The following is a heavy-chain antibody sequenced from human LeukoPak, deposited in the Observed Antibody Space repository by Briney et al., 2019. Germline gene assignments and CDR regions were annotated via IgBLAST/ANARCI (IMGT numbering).Heavy chain of an antibody. CDR1: GGTFSSYG. Sequence: ASVKVSCKASGGTFSSYGVSWVRQAPGQGLEWMGGIIPMFGTVKYAHKFQDRVTITADESTNTAYLEVNSLRSEDTAVYHCARAIHGVYRIMEGVDNDRYYYMDVWGKGTTVTVSS. V-gene: IGHV1-69*13. CDR2: IIPMFGTV. J-gene: IGHJ6*03. D-gene: IGHD1-1*01. CDR3: ARAIHGVYRIMEGVDNDRYYYMDV.